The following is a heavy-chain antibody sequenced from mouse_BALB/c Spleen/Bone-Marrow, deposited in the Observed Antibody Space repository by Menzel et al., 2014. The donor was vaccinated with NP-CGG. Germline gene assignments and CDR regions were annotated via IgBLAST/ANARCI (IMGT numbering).Heavy chain of an antibody. CDR3: ARNFYGSSYFDY. CDR1: GYTFTAHA. Sequence: VQLQQSGPELVRPGVSVKLSCKGSGYTFTAHAMHWVKQSHAKSLEWIGLISTYSGNTHYNQNFKGKATMTVDKSSSTAHMELARLTSEDSAIYYWARNFYGSSYFDYWGQGTTLTVSS. V-gene: IGHV1-67*01. D-gene: IGHD1-1*01. CDR2: ISTYSGNT. J-gene: IGHJ2*01.